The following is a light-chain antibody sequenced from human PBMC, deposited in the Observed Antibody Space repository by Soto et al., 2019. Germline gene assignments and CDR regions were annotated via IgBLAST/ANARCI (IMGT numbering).Light chain of an antibody. J-gene: IGKJ4*01. V-gene: IGKV2-28*01. CDR1: QNLLNSNGYNY. CDR3: MQALQTPLT. CDR2: LGS. Sequence: DIVMTQSPLSLPVTPGEPASISCRSNQNLLNSNGYNYLDWYVQKPGQSPQLLIYLGSSRASGVPDRFSGSGSGTDFTLKISRVEAEDVGVYYCMQALQTPLTFGGGTMVEIK.